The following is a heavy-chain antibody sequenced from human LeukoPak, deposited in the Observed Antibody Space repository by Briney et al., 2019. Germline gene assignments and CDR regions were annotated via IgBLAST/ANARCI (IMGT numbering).Heavy chain of an antibody. Sequence: ASVKVSCTASGYTFTGYYMHWVRQAPGQGLEWVGRINPNSGGTNYAQKFQGWVTMTRDTSISTAYMELNTLRSDDTAVYYCARQEVADTWGQGTLVTVSS. CDR2: INPNSGGT. V-gene: IGHV1-2*04. D-gene: IGHD6-13*01. CDR3: ARQEVADT. CDR1: GYTFTGYY. J-gene: IGHJ5*02.